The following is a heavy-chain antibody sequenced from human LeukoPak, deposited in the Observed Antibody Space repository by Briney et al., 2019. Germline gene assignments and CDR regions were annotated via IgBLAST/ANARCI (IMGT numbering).Heavy chain of an antibody. CDR1: GFTFSSYW. Sequence: QAGGSLRLSCAASGFTFSSYWMSWVRQAPGKGLEWVANIKQDGSEKYYVDSVKGRFTISRDNAKNPLYLQMNSLRAEDTAVYYCARDPYGDYYYGMDVWGKGTTVTVSS. CDR2: IKQDGSEK. CDR3: ARDPYGDYYYGMDV. D-gene: IGHD4-17*01. V-gene: IGHV3-7*03. J-gene: IGHJ6*04.